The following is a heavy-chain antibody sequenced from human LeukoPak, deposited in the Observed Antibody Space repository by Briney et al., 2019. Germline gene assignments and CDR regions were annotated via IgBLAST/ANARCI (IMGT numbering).Heavy chain of an antibody. CDR3: ARGHSSSWYPFDY. CDR1: GFTLSSYW. J-gene: IGHJ4*02. Sequence: TGGSLRLSCAASGFTLSSYWMSWVRQAPGKGLEWVANIKQDGSEKYYVDSVKGRFTISRDNAKNSLYLQMNSLRAEDTAVYYCARGHSSSWYPFDYWGQGTLVTVSS. V-gene: IGHV3-7*01. D-gene: IGHD6-13*01. CDR2: IKQDGSEK.